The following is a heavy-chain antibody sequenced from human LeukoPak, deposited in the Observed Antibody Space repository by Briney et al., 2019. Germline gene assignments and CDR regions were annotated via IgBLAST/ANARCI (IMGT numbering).Heavy chain of an antibody. CDR2: MSPDSGDT. D-gene: IGHD3-3*01. CDR1: GYTFTDYY. V-gene: IGHV1-8*03. CDR3: ARVRLRNGYNWFDP. J-gene: IGHJ5*02. Sequence: ASVKVSCKASGYTFTDYYINWVRQAPGQGLEWMGWMSPDSGDTGYAHKFQGRFTITRNTSITTAYMELRSLTFEDTAVYYCARVRLRNGYNWFDPWGQGTLVTVSS.